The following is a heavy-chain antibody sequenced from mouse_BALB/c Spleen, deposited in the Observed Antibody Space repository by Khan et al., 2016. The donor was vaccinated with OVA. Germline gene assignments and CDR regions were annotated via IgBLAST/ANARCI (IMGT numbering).Heavy chain of an antibody. D-gene: IGHD1-1*01. CDR3: SRLGSSSGTTFVY. J-gene: IGHJ2*01. V-gene: IGHV1-7*01. CDR2: INPSTGYT. CDR1: GYTFANYW. Sequence: VQLQESGAELAKPGASVKMSCKASGYTFANYWMPWVKQRPGQGLDWIGYINPSTGYTVYNQKFKDKAKLTADKSSSTAYMQLSSLTSGDSAVYYCSRLGSSSGTTFVYWGQGTTLTVSS.